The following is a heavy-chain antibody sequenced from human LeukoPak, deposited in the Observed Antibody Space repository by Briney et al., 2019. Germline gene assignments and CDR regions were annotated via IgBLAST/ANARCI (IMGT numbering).Heavy chain of an antibody. CDR2: INHSGST. V-gene: IGHV4-34*01. Sequence: SETLSLTCAVYGGSFSGYYWSWIRQPPGKGLEWIGEINHSGSTNYNPSLKSRVTISVDTSKNQFSLKLSSVTAADTAVYYCARVGGSSGGVDYWGQGTLVTVSS. J-gene: IGHJ4*02. CDR1: GGSFSGYY. CDR3: ARVGGSSGGVDY. D-gene: IGHD2-15*01.